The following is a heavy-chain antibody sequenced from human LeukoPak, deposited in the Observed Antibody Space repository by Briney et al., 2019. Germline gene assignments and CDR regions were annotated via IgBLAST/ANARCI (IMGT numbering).Heavy chain of an antibody. CDR1: GYSFTSYW. Sequence: GESLKISCKGSGYSFTSYWIGWVRQMSGKGLEWTGIIYPGDSDTRYSPSFQGQVSISVDKSISTAYLQWSSLKASDTAMYYCARRGVLGISPPFDYWGQGTLVTVSS. CDR2: IYPGDSDT. D-gene: IGHD6-13*01. J-gene: IGHJ4*02. CDR3: ARRGVLGISPPFDY. V-gene: IGHV5-51*01.